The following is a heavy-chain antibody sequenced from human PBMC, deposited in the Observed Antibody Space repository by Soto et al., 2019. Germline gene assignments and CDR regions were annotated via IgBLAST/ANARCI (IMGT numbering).Heavy chain of an antibody. CDR3: ARNEVTRGYSYGQYYYYGMDV. J-gene: IGHJ6*02. Sequence: PGGSLRLSCAASGFTFSSYWMSWVRQAPGKGLEWVANIKQDGSEKYYVDSVKGRFTISRDNAKNSLYLQMNSLRAEDTAVYYCARNEVTRGYSYGQYYYYGMDVWGQGTTVTVSS. CDR2: IKQDGSEK. D-gene: IGHD5-18*01. CDR1: GFTFSSYW. V-gene: IGHV3-7*01.